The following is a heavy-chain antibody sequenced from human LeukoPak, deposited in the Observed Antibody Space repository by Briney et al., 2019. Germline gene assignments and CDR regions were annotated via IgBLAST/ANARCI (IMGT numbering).Heavy chain of an antibody. V-gene: IGHV4-39*07. CDR2: IYYSGST. CDR3: ARGHSYGYLNWFDP. Sequence: SETLSLTCTVSGGSISSRSYYWGWIRQPPGKGLEWIGSIYYSGSTYYNPSLKSRVTISVDTSKNQFSLKLSSVTAADTAVYYCARGHSYGYLNWFDPWGQGTLVTVSS. CDR1: GGSISSRSYY. J-gene: IGHJ5*02. D-gene: IGHD5-18*01.